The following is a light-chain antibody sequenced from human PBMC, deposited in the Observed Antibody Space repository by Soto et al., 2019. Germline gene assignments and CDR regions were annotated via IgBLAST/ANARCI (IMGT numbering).Light chain of an antibody. CDR1: QSVSGRY. J-gene: IGKJ2*01. Sequence: EVVLTQSPGTLSLSPGERATLSCRASQSVSGRYLTWYQQKPGQAPRRLIFGASSRASGTPDRFSGSGSGTDFTLTISRLEPEDFAVYYCQQYDTSSYTLGQGTKVEIK. CDR3: QQYDTSSYT. CDR2: GAS. V-gene: IGKV3-20*01.